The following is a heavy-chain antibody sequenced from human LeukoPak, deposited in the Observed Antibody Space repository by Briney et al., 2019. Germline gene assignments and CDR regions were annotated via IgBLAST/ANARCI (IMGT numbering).Heavy chain of an antibody. V-gene: IGHV3-23*01. CDR1: GFPFNRFA. CDR2: ISGGGDA. CDR3: ARDKSSSTNLLDY. J-gene: IGHJ4*02. D-gene: IGHD2-2*01. Sequence: PGGSLRLSCTASGFPFNRFAMSWVRQAPGQGLAWVSAISGGGDAHYADSVKGRFTISRDNSKNTLYLQMNSLRAEDTAVYYCARDKSSSTNLLDYWGQGTLVTVSS.